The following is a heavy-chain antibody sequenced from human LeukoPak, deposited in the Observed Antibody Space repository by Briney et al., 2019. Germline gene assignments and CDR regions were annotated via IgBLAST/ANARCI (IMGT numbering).Heavy chain of an antibody. J-gene: IGHJ4*02. CDR3: ARASNDFWSAYFDY. D-gene: IGHD3-3*01. CDR2: INPNSGGT. V-gene: IGHV1-2*02. Sequence: ASVKVSCKASGYTFTSYGISWVRQAPGQGLEWMGWINPNSGGTNYAQKFQGRVTMTRDTSISTAYMELSRLRSDDTAVYYCARASNDFWSAYFDYWGQGTLVTVSS. CDR1: GYTFTSYG.